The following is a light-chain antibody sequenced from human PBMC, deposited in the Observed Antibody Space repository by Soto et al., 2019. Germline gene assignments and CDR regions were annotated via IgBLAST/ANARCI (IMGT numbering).Light chain of an antibody. J-gene: IGKJ1*01. CDR1: QGISNY. V-gene: IGKV1-27*01. CDR2: AAS. Sequence: DIQMTQSPSTLSASVGDRVTITCRASQGISNYLAWYQQKPGQVPKLLISAASTLQSGVPSRFSGRGSGTDFTLTISSLQPEDAATYYCQNYNSAPRTFGQGTKVDIK. CDR3: QNYNSAPRT.